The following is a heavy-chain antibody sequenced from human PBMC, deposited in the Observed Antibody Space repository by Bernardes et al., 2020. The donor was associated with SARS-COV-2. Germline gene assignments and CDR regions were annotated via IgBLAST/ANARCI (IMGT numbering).Heavy chain of an antibody. D-gene: IGHD1-26*01. CDR3: ARESVVGDTDGMDV. Sequence: ASVKVSCKASGNTFFGDVVNWVRQAPGQRLEWMGWIKVYNGDIKYSQKFQGRVTITRDTSASTVYMEMSSLRSEDTAVYYCARESVVGDTDGMDVWGQGTTVTVSS. V-gene: IGHV1-3*01. CDR2: IKVYNGDI. CDR1: GNTFFGDV. J-gene: IGHJ6*02.